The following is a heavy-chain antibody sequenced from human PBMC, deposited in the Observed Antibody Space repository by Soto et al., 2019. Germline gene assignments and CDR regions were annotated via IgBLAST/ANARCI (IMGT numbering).Heavy chain of an antibody. CDR2: IYPGDSDT. V-gene: IGHV5-51*01. CDR3: ASPSIAARPDDYYYGMGV. Sequence: GESLKISCKGSGFSFTSYWIGWVRQMPGKGLEWMGIIYPGDSDTRYSPSFQGQVTISADKSISTAYLQWSSLKASDTAMYYCASPSIAARPDDYYYGMGVWGQGTTVTVSS. J-gene: IGHJ6*02. CDR1: GFSFTSYW. D-gene: IGHD6-6*01.